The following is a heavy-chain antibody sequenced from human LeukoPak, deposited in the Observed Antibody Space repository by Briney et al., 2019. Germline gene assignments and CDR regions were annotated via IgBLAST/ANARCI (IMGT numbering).Heavy chain of an antibody. CDR1: GFTFDDYA. V-gene: IGHV3-43*02. D-gene: IGHD2-15*01. CDR3: AKDPLPSRPRGYCSGGSCYSAEWFDP. Sequence: GGSLRLSCAASGFTFDDYAMHWVRQAPGKGLEWVCLISGDGGSTYYADSVKGRFTISRDNSKNSLYLQMNSLRTEDTALYYCAKDPLPSRPRGYCSGGSCYSAEWFDPWGQGTLVTVSS. CDR2: ISGDGGST. J-gene: IGHJ5*02.